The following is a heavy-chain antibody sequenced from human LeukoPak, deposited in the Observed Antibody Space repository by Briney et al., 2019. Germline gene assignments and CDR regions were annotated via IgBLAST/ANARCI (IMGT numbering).Heavy chain of an antibody. CDR2: ISSSSSYI. CDR3: AAVAGTGDDY. CDR1: GFTFSSYS. J-gene: IGHJ4*02. V-gene: IGHV3-21*01. D-gene: IGHD6-19*01. Sequence: GRSLTLSCAASGFTFSSYSMNWVRQAPWKGLEWVSSISSSSSYIYYADSVKGRFTISRDNAKNSLYLQMNSLRAEDTAVYYVAAVAGTGDDYWGQGTLVTVSS.